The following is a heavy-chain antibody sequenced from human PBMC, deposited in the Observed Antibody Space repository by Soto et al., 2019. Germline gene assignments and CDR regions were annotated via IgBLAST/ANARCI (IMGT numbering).Heavy chain of an antibody. D-gene: IGHD3-16*01. CDR2: INAGNGNT. CDR3: ARVIGGLYYFDY. J-gene: IGHJ4*02. Sequence: QVQLVQSGAKVKKPGASVKVSCKASGYTFTSYAMHWVRQAPGQRLEWMGWINAGNGNTKYSQKFQGRVTITRDTSASTAYMELSSLRSEDTAVYYCARVIGGLYYFDYWGQGTLVTVSS. CDR1: GYTFTSYA. V-gene: IGHV1-3*01.